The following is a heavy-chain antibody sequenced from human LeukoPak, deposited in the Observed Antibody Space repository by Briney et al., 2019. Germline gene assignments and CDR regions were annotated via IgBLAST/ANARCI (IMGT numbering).Heavy chain of an antibody. Sequence: PSQTLSLTCTVSGGSISSGDYYWSCIPLPPGKGLEGIGYIYYSGSTYYNPSLKSRVTISVDTSKNQFSLKLSSVTAADTAVYYCARGHYDFWSGYPGFDYWGQGTLVTVSS. D-gene: IGHD3-3*01. V-gene: IGHV4-30-4*08. CDR1: GGSISSGDYY. J-gene: IGHJ4*02. CDR3: ARGHYDFWSGYPGFDY. CDR2: IYYSGST.